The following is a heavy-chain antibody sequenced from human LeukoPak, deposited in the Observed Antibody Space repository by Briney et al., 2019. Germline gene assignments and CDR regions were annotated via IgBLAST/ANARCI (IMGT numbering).Heavy chain of an antibody. CDR1: GFTVSSNY. D-gene: IGHD2-2*01. CDR3: AREGLARLVAFDI. V-gene: IGHV3-66*01. CDR2: IYSGGST. Sequence: GGSLRLSCAASGFTVSSNYMSWARQAPGKGLEWVSVIYSGGSTYYADSVKGRFTISRDNSKNTLYLQMNSLRAEDTAVYYCAREGLARLVAFDIWGQGTMVTVSS. J-gene: IGHJ3*02.